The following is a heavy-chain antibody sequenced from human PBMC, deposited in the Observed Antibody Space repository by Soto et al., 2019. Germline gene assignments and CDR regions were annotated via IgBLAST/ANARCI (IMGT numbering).Heavy chain of an antibody. Sequence: QITLKESGPTVVKPTQTLTLTCTFSGFSVNSKGVGVGWIRQPPGKALEYVALIYWDDDKRYSPSLRHRLTITKDASGNQVVLSLADVDPVDTGTYYCAYRWGGTGSYFYHWGPGIGVTVSS. CDR2: IYWDDDK. D-gene: IGHD3-10*01. CDR1: GFSVNSKGVG. J-gene: IGHJ4*02. V-gene: IGHV2-5*02. CDR3: AYRWGGTGSYFYH.